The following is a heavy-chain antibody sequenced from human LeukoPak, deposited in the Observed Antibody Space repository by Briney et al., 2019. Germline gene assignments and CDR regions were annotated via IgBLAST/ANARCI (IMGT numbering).Heavy chain of an antibody. CDR3: ARWVGRNSYGLFDY. J-gene: IGHJ4*02. V-gene: IGHV4-39*01. CDR1: GGSISSSSTYY. D-gene: IGHD5-18*01. CDR2: IYYSGST. Sequence: SETLSLTCTVSGGSISSSSTYYGGWIRQPPGKGLEGIGSIYYSGSTYYNPSLKSRVTISVDTSKNQFSLKLSSVTAADTAVYYCARWVGRNSYGLFDYWGQGTLVTVSS.